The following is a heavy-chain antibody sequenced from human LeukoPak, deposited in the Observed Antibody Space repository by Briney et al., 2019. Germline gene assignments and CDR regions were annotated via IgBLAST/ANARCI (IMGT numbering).Heavy chain of an antibody. CDR1: EFTFSSYW. D-gene: IGHD1-26*01. V-gene: IGHV3-7*01. Sequence: GGSLRLSCVASEFTFSSYWMSWVRRAPGKGLEWVANIKQDGSERYYVDSVRGRFTISRDNARNSLYLQMNRLRVKDTAVYYCARITWEVLGFGYYFDYWGQGTLVTVSS. J-gene: IGHJ4*02. CDR2: IKQDGSER. CDR3: ARITWEVLGFGYYFDY.